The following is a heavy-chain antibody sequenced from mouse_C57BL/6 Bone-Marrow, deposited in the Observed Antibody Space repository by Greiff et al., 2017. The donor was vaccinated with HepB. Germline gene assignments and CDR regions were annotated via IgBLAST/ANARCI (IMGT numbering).Heavy chain of an antibody. J-gene: IGHJ4*01. V-gene: IGHV5-6*01. CDR2: ISSGGSYT. D-gene: IGHD3-2*02. Sequence: EVKLQESGGDLVKPGGSLKLSCAASGFTFSSYGMSWVRQTPDKRLEWVATISSGGSYTYYPDSVKGRFTISRDNAKNTLYLQMSSLKSEDTAMYYCARHSSGYDYAMDYWGQGTSVTVSS. CDR3: ARHSSGYDYAMDY. CDR1: GFTFSSYG.